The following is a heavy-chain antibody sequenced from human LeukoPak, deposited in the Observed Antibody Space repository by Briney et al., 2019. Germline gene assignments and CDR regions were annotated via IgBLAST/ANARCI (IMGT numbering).Heavy chain of an antibody. J-gene: IGHJ4*02. CDR1: GFSFSSYE. D-gene: IGHD3-9*01. CDR3: AKAGFDFSFDY. Sequence: GGSLRLSCAASGFSFSSYEMNWVRQAPGKGLEWVSSISSSGSTIYYADSVKGRFTISRDNAKNSLFLLMTSLRVEDTAVYYCAKAGFDFSFDYWGQGTLVTVPS. CDR2: ISSSGSTI. V-gene: IGHV3-48*03.